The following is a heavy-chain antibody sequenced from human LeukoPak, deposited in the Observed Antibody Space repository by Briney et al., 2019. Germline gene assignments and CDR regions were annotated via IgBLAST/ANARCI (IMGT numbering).Heavy chain of an antibody. CDR3: ARLAWGRLDY. D-gene: IGHD7-27*01. CDR1: GGSINKFY. CDR2: IYYSGNT. Sequence: SETLSLTCTVSGGSINKFYWSWIRQPPGKGLEWIGYIYYSGNTKYNPSLESRVTISVDTSKNQFSLKLSSVTAADTAVYYCARLAWGRLDYWGQGTLVTVSS. J-gene: IGHJ4*02. V-gene: IGHV4-59*08.